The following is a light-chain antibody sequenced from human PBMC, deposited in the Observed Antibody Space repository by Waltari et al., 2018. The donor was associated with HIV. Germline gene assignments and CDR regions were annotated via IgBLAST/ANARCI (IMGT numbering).Light chain of an antibody. CDR1: QNKNTY. CDR2: SAT. J-gene: IGKJ3*01. CDR3: QQSYTSPT. Sequence: DIQMTQSPSSLSASIGDRVTITCRASQNKNTYLNWYQQKPGKAPKALIYSATTLQSGVPSRFTGSGSGTDFTLTITSLQPEDFGTYFCQQSYTSPTFGPGTTVDLK. V-gene: IGKV1-39*01.